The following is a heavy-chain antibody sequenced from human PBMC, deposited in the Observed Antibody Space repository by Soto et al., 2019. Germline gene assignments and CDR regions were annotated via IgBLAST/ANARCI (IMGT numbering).Heavy chain of an antibody. V-gene: IGHV3-23*01. Sequence: EVQLLESGGGLVQPGGSLRLSCAASGFTFNHYAMTWVRQAQGKWLEWVSAISGGGDTTSYADSVKGRFTFSRDGSKNTLYLQMSSLRAEDTALYYCAKGRGGSGSLTPRVDFWGQGTLVTVSS. D-gene: IGHD3-10*01. CDR3: AKGRGGSGSLTPRVDF. J-gene: IGHJ4*02. CDR1: GFTFNHYA. CDR2: ISGGGDTT.